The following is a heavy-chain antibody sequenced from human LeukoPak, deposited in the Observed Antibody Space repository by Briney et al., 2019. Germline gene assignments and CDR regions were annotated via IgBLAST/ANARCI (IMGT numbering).Heavy chain of an antibody. CDR2: ITSSGSSR. J-gene: IGHJ6*03. CDR3: ARDPRYCSSTSCYYYMDV. D-gene: IGHD2-2*01. CDR1: GGTFSSYE. Sequence: GGSLRLCCAASGGTFSSYEMNWVRQAPGRGLEWVSYITSSGSSRYYADSVKGRFTISRDNAKNSLYLQMNSLRAEDTAVYYRARDPRYCSSTSCYYYMDVWGKGTTVTISS. V-gene: IGHV3-48*03.